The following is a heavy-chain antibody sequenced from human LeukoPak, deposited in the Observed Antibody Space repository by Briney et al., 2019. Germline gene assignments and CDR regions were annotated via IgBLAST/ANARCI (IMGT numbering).Heavy chain of an antibody. CDR3: TRERGDCSGGSCYSSGMDV. CDR1: GFTFGDYA. J-gene: IGHJ6*02. Sequence: GGSLRLSCTASGFTFGDYAMSWVRQAPGKGLEWVGFIRSKAYGGTTEYAASVKGRFTISRDDSKSIAYLRMSSLKTEDTAVYYCTRERGDCSGGSCYSSGMDVWGQGTTVTVSS. D-gene: IGHD2-15*01. V-gene: IGHV3-49*04. CDR2: IRSKAYGGTT.